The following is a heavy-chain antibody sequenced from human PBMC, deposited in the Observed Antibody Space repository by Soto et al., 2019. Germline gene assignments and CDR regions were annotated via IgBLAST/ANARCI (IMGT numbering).Heavy chain of an antibody. Sequence: ASVKVSCKTSGYSFTDYKLHWVRQAPGQGLEWMGWVDPNGGGSNSAQKFQGSVTMTWDTSITTAYLDLTRLTTNDTATYFCATWGVYGGFEGFDFWGQGTLVTVSS. V-gene: IGHV1-2*04. CDR2: VDPNGGGS. CDR1: GYSFTDYK. D-gene: IGHD4-17*01. J-gene: IGHJ4*02. CDR3: ATWGVYGGFEGFDF.